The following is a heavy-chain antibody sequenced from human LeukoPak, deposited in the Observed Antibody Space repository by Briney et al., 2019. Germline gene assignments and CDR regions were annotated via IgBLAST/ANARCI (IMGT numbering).Heavy chain of an antibody. J-gene: IGHJ4*02. D-gene: IGHD1-1*01. Sequence: SETLSLTCTVSGGSISSGGYYWSWIRQHPGKGLEWIGYIYYSGSTYYNPSLKSRVTISVDTSKNQLSLKLSSVTAADTAVYYCARDWNYYFDYWGQGTLVTVSS. V-gene: IGHV4-31*03. CDR1: GGSISSGGYY. CDR2: IYYSGST. CDR3: ARDWNYYFDY.